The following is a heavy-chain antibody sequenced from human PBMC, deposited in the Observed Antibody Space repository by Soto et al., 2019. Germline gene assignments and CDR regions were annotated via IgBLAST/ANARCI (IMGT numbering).Heavy chain of an antibody. CDR1: AFTFSSYA. CDR2: ISASGGST. V-gene: IGHV3-23*01. D-gene: IGHD1-26*01. J-gene: IGHJ4*02. Sequence: EVQLLESGGGLVQPGGSLRLSCAASAFTFSSYAMSWVRQAPGKGLEWVSAISASGGSTYYADSVKGRFTISRDSSENTLYLQMSSLRADDTAVYYCAKGSGNSVYNFDNWGQGTRVTASS. CDR3: AKGSGNSVYNFDN.